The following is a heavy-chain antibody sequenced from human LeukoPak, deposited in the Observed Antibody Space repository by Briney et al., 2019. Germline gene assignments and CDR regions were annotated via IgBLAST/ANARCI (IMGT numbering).Heavy chain of an antibody. V-gene: IGHV4-30-4*08. CDR1: GGSFSGYY. CDR3: ARVASDSRSSIFDY. D-gene: IGHD4-11*01. Sequence: SETLSLTCAVDGGSFSGYYWSWIRQPPGKGLEWIGYIYYSGCTYYNPSLKSRVTISVDTSKNQFSLKLSSVTAADTAVYYCARVASDSRSSIFDYWGQGTLVTVSS. CDR2: IYYSGCT. J-gene: IGHJ4*02.